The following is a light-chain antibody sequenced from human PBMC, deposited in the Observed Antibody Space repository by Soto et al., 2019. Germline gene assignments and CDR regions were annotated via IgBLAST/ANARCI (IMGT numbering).Light chain of an antibody. CDR3: QQYDNWPLT. CDR1: QSVDSN. CDR2: GAS. V-gene: IGKV3D-15*01. Sequence: EIVMTQSPATLSVSPGERATLSCRASQSVDSNLAWYQQKPGQAPRLLIFGASTRATGIPARFSGSGSGTDFTLTISILQSEDSGVYFCQQYDNWPLTFGGGTKVEIK. J-gene: IGKJ4*01.